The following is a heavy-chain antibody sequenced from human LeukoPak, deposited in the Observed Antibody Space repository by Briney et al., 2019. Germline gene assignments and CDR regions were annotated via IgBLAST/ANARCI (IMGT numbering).Heavy chain of an antibody. CDR2: IGTAHDA. D-gene: IGHD5-18*01. CDR3: ARLRGYSYGINGFDI. J-gene: IGHJ3*02. V-gene: IGHV3-13*01. CDR1: GFTFNDYD. Sequence: PGGSLRLSCAASGFTFNDYDMHWVREATAKGLEWLSGIGTAHDAHYAGSVKDRFTISRKSATNSVYLQMNSLRDGDTAVCYCARLRGYSYGINGFDIWGQGTMVTVSS.